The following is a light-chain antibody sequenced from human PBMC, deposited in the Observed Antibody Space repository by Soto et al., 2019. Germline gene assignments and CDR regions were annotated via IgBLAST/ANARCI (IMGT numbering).Light chain of an antibody. Sequence: EIVLTQSPGTLSLSPGERATLSCSAIQSVSSRYLAWYQKKPCQAPRLXIYGASSRATGIPDRFSGSGSGTDFTLTISRLEPEDFAVYFCQRYGSSPLITFGQGTRLEIK. CDR3: QRYGSSPLIT. CDR1: QSVSSRY. CDR2: GAS. J-gene: IGKJ5*01. V-gene: IGKV3-20*01.